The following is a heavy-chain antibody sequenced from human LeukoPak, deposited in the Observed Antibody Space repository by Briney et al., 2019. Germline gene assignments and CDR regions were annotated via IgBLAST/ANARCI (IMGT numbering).Heavy chain of an antibody. V-gene: IGHV3-13*01. CDR2: IGTAGDT. D-gene: IGHD6-13*01. CDR1: GITFSTSD. CDR3: ARGSVRVGMDV. Sequence: TGGSLRLSCEASGITFSTSDMHWVRQAPGKGLEWVSVIGTAGDTYYADSVKGRFTISRETAKNSLYLQMNSLRAGDTAVYYCARGSVRVGMDVWGQGTTVTVSS. J-gene: IGHJ6*02.